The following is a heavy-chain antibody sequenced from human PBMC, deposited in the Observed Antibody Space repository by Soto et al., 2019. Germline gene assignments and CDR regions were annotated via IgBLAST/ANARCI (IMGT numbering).Heavy chain of an antibody. CDR3: AKANYDILTGLYYYYGMDV. J-gene: IGHJ6*02. Sequence: GGSLRLSCAASGFTFSSYAMSWVRQAPGKGLEWVSAISGSGGSTYYADSVKGRFTISRDNSKNTLYLQMNSLRAEDTAVYYCAKANYDILTGLYYYYGMDVWGQGTTVTVSS. D-gene: IGHD3-9*01. CDR2: ISGSGGST. V-gene: IGHV3-23*01. CDR1: GFTFSSYA.